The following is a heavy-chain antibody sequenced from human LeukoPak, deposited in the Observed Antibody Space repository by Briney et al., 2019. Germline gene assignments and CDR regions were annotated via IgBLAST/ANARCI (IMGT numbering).Heavy chain of an antibody. D-gene: IGHD2-2*01. Sequence: GGSLRLSCAASGFTFSDYYMSWIRQAPGKGLEWVSYISNSGSTIYYADSVKGRFFISRDNAKNSLYLQMNSLRAEDTAVYYCAKDFPAAHDYWGQGTLVTVSS. CDR1: GFTFSDYY. CDR3: AKDFPAAHDY. CDR2: ISNSGSTI. V-gene: IGHV3-11*01. J-gene: IGHJ4*02.